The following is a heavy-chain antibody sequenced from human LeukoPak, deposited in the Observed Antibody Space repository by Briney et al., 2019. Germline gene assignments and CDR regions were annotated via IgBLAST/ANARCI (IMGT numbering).Heavy chain of an antibody. J-gene: IGHJ4*02. Sequence: PGGSLRLSCAASGFTFSSYAMSWVRQAPGKGLEWVSAISGSGGSTYYADSVKGRFTISRDNSKNTLYLQMNSLRAEDTAVYYCAKDSYDSSGYYYGGYYFDYWGQGTLVTVSS. V-gene: IGHV3-23*01. CDR1: GFTFSSYA. CDR2: ISGSGGST. D-gene: IGHD3-22*01. CDR3: AKDSYDSSGYYYGGYYFDY.